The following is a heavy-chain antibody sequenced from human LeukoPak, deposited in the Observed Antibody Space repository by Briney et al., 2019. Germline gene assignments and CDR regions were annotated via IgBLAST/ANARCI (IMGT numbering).Heavy chain of an antibody. J-gene: IGHJ5*02. V-gene: IGHV3-30*02. CDR3: AKDPYSSGPYNWFDP. D-gene: IGHD6-19*01. CDR2: IRYDGSNK. Sequence: GGSLRLSCAASGFTFSSYGMHWVRQAPGKGLEWVAFIRYDGSNKYYADSVKGLFTISRDNSKNTLYLQMNRLRAEDTAVYYCAKDPYSSGPYNWFDPWGQGTLVTVSS. CDR1: GFTFSSYG.